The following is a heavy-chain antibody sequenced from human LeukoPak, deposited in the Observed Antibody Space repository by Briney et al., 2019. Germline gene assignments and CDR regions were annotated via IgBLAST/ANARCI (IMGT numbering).Heavy chain of an antibody. V-gene: IGHV3-23*01. D-gene: IGHD2-15*01. CDR2: ISGSGGST. CDR3: ANTLVGYCSGGSCYYQYFQH. Sequence: GGSLRLSCAASGFTFSSYAISWARQAPGKGLEWVSAISGSGGSTYYADSVKGRFTISRDNSKNTLYLQMNSLRAEDTAVYYCANTLVGYCSGGSCYYQYFQHWGQGTLVTVSS. CDR1: GFTFSSYA. J-gene: IGHJ1*01.